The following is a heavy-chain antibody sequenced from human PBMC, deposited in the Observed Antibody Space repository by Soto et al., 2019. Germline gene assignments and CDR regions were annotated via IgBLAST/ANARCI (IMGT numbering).Heavy chain of an antibody. CDR3: ARGGTSGWLKGAYDV. D-gene: IGHD6-19*01. V-gene: IGHV1-69*01. J-gene: IGHJ3*01. Sequence: QVQLVQSGAEVKKPGSSVKVSCKASGGTLNKHAITWVRRAPGQGLEWLGGIIPMFGIPSYPQKFQGRVIITADDSTNTSHMELSSLTSDDTAVYFCARGGTSGWLKGAYDVWGQGTMVTVSS. CDR2: IIPMFGIP. CDR1: GGTLNKHA.